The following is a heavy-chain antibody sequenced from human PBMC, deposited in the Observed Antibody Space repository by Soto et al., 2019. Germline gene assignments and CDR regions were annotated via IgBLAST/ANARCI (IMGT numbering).Heavy chain of an antibody. CDR3: ARERLAAAGTIEN. CDR1: GFTFSSYG. Sequence: QVQLVESGGGVVQPGRSLRLSCAASGFTFSSYGMHWVRQAPGKGLEGVAVIWYDGSNKYYADSVKGRFTISRDNSKNTLYLQMNSLRAEDTAVYYCARERLAAAGTIENWGQGTLVTVSS. J-gene: IGHJ4*02. D-gene: IGHD6-13*01. V-gene: IGHV3-33*01. CDR2: IWYDGSNK.